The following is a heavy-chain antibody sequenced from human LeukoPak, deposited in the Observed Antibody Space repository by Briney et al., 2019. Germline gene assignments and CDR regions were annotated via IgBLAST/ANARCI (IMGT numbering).Heavy chain of an antibody. Sequence: GGSLRLSCAASGFTFSSYSMNWVRQAPGKGLEWVSYISSSSTIYYADSVKGRFTISRDNAKNSLYLQMNSLRAEDTAVYYCARDMAVGATPPFFDYWGQGTLVTVSS. J-gene: IGHJ4*02. CDR2: ISSSSTI. CDR3: ARDMAVGATPPFFDY. D-gene: IGHD1-26*01. V-gene: IGHV3-48*04. CDR1: GFTFSSYS.